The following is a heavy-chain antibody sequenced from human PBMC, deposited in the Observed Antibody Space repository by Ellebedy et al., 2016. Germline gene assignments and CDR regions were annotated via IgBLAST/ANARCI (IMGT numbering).Heavy chain of an antibody. D-gene: IGHD2-15*01. CDR2: IKQDGSEK. CDR1: GFTFSSYW. J-gene: IGHJ2*01. V-gene: IGHV3-7*02. CDR3: ARGPIWGYCSGGSCYDWYFDL. Sequence: GGSLRLSCAASGFTFSSYWMSWGRQAQGKGLEWVANIKQDGSEKYYVDSVKGRFTISRDNAKNSLYLQMNSLRAEDTAVYYCARGPIWGYCSGGSCYDWYFDLWGRGTLVTVSS.